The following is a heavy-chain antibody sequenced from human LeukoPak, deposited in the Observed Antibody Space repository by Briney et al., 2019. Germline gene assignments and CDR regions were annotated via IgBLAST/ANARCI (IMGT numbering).Heavy chain of an antibody. CDR3: ARSALVVTVDYFDY. Sequence: SQTLSLTCTVSGGSISSSSYYWGWIRQPPGKGLEWIGSIYYSGSTYYNPSLKSRVTISVDTSKNQFSLKLSSVTAADTAVYYCARSALVVTVDYFDYWGRGTLVTVSS. CDR1: GGSISSSSYY. CDR2: IYYSGST. D-gene: IGHD2-21*02. V-gene: IGHV4-39*01. J-gene: IGHJ4*02.